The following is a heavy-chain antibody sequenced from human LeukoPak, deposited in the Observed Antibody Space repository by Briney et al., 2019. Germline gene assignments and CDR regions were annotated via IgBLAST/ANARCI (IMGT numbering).Heavy chain of an antibody. CDR1: GISFVTRGVG. J-gene: IGHJ3*02. V-gene: IGHV2-5*01. CDR2: FYWNDDK. CDR3: AQLIWFGAHDAFDI. Sequence: SGPTLVNSRQTLTLTCTFYGISFVTRGVGVGWNRQPPGKALEWLALFYWNDDKRYSPPLKSRLTITKDTSKNQVVLTMTNVDPVDTATYYCAQLIWFGAHDAFDIWGQGTMVTVSS. D-gene: IGHD3-10*01.